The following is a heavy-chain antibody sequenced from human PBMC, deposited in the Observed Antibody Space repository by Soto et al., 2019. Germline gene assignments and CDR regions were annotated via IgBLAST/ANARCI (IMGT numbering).Heavy chain of an antibody. Sequence: EVQLLESGGGLVQPGRSLRLSCAASGFTFSSYAMNWVRQAPGKGLEWVSAMSGTGGSTYYADSVKGRFTISRDNSKNTLYLKMNSLIFEDTAVFYCAKAGFSSGWSPSYFDYWGQGTLVTVSS. CDR1: GFTFSSYA. CDR3: AKAGFSSGWSPSYFDY. V-gene: IGHV3-23*01. CDR2: MSGTGGST. J-gene: IGHJ4*02. D-gene: IGHD6-19*01.